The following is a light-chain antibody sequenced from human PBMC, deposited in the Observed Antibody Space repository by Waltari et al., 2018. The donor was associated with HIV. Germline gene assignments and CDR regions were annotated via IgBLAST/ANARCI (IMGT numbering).Light chain of an antibody. V-gene: IGKV3-11*01. CDR2: DAS. CDR3: QQRTNWPPYS. J-gene: IGKJ2*03. CDR1: QSVGRS. Sequence: EIVLTQSPATLSLSPGERATLSCRASQSVGRSLAWYQQKPGQAPRLLIYDASNRATGIPGRVSGSGSGTEFTLTISSLEPEDFALYYCQQRTNWPPYSFGQGTKLEIK.